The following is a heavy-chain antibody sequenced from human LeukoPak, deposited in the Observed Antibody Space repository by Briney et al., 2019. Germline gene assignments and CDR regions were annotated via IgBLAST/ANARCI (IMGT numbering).Heavy chain of an antibody. CDR2: IYYSGST. D-gene: IGHD3-22*01. J-gene: IGHJ4*02. Sequence: KTSETLSLTCTVSGGSISSSSYYWGWIRQPPGKGLEWIGSIYYSGSTNYNPSLKSRVTISVDTSKNQFSLKLSSVTAADTAVYYCARDRGGYYDSSGYHPYYFDYWGQGTLVTVSS. CDR3: ARDRGGYYDSSGYHPYYFDY. V-gene: IGHV4-39*07. CDR1: GGSISSSSYY.